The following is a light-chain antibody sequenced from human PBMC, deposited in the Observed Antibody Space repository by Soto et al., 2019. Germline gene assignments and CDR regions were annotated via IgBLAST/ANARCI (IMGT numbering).Light chain of an antibody. V-gene: IGLV2-23*02. CDR3: CSYAGTTTWV. Sequence: QSALTQPASVSGSPGQSITISCTGTSSDIESHNFVSWYQQRPGKAPKLMIFEVTKRPSGVSNRFSASKSGNTASLTISGVQAEDEADYYCCSYAGTTTWVFGGGTKLTVL. CDR1: SSDIESHNF. CDR2: EVT. J-gene: IGLJ3*02.